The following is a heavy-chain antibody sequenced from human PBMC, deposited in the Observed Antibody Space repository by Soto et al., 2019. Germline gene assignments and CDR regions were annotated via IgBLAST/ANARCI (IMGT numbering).Heavy chain of an antibody. Sequence: GGSLRLSCAASGFTFSSYWMSWVRQAPGKGLEWVANIKQDGSEKYYVGSVKGRFTISRDNAKNSPYLQMNSLRAEDTAVYYCARGARDAAGPYYYYYGMDVWGQGTTVTVSS. V-gene: IGHV3-7*01. CDR1: GFTFSSYW. J-gene: IGHJ6*02. D-gene: IGHD6-13*01. CDR3: ARGARDAAGPYYYYYGMDV. CDR2: IKQDGSEK.